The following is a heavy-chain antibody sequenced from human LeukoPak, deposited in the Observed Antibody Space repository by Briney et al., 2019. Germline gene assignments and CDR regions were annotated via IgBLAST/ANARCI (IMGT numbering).Heavy chain of an antibody. CDR3: AREVVVPAAIFYHYYYYMDV. V-gene: IGHV3-7*01. J-gene: IGHJ6*03. CDR1: GFTFSSYG. Sequence: GGTLRLSCAASGFTFSSYGMSWVRQAPGKGLEWVANIKQDGSEKYYVDSVKGRFTISRDNAKNSLYLQMNSLRAEDTAVYYCAREVVVPAAIFYHYYYYMDVWGKGTTVTISS. CDR2: IKQDGSEK. D-gene: IGHD2-2*01.